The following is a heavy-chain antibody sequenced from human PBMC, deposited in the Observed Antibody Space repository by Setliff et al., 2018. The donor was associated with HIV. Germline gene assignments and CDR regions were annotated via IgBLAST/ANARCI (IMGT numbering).Heavy chain of an antibody. CDR3: ARAIGITIFGVVRDAFDI. D-gene: IGHD3-3*01. V-gene: IGHV1-18*01. Sequence: ASVKVSCKASGYSFSSYAISWVRQAPGQGLEWMGWISAYNGHTNYAQKFQGRVTMTRDTSISTAYMELSRLRSDDTAVYYCARAIGITIFGVVRDAFDIWGQGTMVTVSS. CDR2: ISAYNGHT. CDR1: GYSFSSYA. J-gene: IGHJ3*02.